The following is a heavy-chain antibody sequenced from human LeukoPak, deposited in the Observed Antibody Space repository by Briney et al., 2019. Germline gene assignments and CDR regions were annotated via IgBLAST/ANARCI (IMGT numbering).Heavy chain of an antibody. J-gene: IGHJ5*02. CDR1: GGSFSGYY. D-gene: IGHD4-11*01. CDR2: IYYSGST. CDR3: ARVYSFQVGYNWFDP. V-gene: IGHV4-31*11. Sequence: KASETLSLTCAVYGGSFSGYYWSWIRLHPRKGLGWIGYIYYSGSTYYNPSPKSRVTISLDTSKNQFSLKLSSVAAADTAVFYCARVYSFQVGYNWFDPWGQGTLVTVSS.